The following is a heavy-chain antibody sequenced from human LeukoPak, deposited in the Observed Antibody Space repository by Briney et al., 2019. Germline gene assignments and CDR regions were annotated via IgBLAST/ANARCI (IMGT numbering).Heavy chain of an antibody. CDR1: RVTFSNYW. J-gene: IGHJ3*02. V-gene: IGHV3-74*01. Sequence: PGGSLRLSCAASRVTFSNYWMHWVRQAPGKGLVWVSRINSDGSSTSYADSVRGRFTISRDNAKNTLYLQMNSLRAEDTAVYYCASHGDYDAFGIWGQGTVVTVSS. D-gene: IGHD4-17*01. CDR2: INSDGSST. CDR3: ASHGDYDAFGI.